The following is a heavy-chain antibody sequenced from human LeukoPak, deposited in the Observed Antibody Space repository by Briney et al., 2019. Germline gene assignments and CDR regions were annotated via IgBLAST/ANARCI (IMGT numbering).Heavy chain of an antibody. CDR2: IIPIFGTA. V-gene: IGHV1-69*13. CDR3: ARSRDGSGSYYNDDAFDV. Sequence: ASVKVSCKASGGTFSSYAISWVRQAPGQGLEWMGGIIPIFGTANYAQKFQGRVTITADESTSTAYMELSSLRSEDTAVYYCARSRDGSGSYYNDDAFDVWGQGTMVTVSS. J-gene: IGHJ3*01. D-gene: IGHD3-10*01. CDR1: GGTFSSYA.